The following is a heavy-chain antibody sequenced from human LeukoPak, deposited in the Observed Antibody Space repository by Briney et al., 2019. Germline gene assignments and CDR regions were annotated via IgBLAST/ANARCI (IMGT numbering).Heavy chain of an antibody. CDR2: INPSGGST. CDR1: GYTFTSYY. Sequence: GASVKVSCKASGYTFTSYYMHWVRQAPGQGLEWMGIINPSGGSTSYAQKFQGRVTMTRDTSTSTVYMELSSLRSEDTAVYYCARGAVAGTKVYYFDYWGQGTLVTVSS. D-gene: IGHD6-19*01. CDR3: ARGAVAGTKVYYFDY. V-gene: IGHV1-46*01. J-gene: IGHJ4*02.